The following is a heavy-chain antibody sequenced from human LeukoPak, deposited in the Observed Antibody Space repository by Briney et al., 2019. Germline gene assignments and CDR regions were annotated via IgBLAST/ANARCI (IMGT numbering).Heavy chain of an antibody. J-gene: IGHJ4*02. CDR2: ISGSGGST. V-gene: IGHV3-23*01. CDR3: AKARGRAITMIVVVITADY. D-gene: IGHD3-22*01. CDR1: GFTFSSYA. Sequence: RSGGSLRLSCAASGFTFSSYAMSWVRQAPGKGLEWVSAISGSGGSTYYADSVKGRFTISRDNSKNTLYLQMNSLRAEDTAVYYCAKARGRAITMIVVVITADYWGQGTLVTVSS.